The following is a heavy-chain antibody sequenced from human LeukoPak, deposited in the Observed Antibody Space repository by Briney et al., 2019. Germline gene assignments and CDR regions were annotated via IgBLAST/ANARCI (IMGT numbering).Heavy chain of an antibody. CDR1: GYTFTSYA. J-gene: IGHJ3*02. CDR2: INAGNGNT. D-gene: IGHD6-6*01. V-gene: IGHV1-3*01. Sequence: EASVKVSCKASGYTFTSYAMHWVRQAPGQRLEWMGWINAGNGNTKYSQKFQGRVTITRDTSASTAYMELSSLRSEDTAVYYCARRFSSSPYDAFDIWGQGTMVTVSS. CDR3: ARRFSSSPYDAFDI.